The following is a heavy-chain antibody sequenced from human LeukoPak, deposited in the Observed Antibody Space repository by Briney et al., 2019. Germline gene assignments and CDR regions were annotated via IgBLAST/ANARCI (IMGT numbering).Heavy chain of an antibody. V-gene: IGHV1-2*02. CDR3: ATARMNPIFGVVTGYYFDY. CDR2: INPNSGDT. CDR1: GYTFTDYY. D-gene: IGHD3-3*01. Sequence: WASVKVSCKASGYTFTDYYMDWVRQAPGQGLEWMGWINPNSGDTTYAQKFQGRVTMTRDTSISTAYMELSRLRSDDSAVYYCATARMNPIFGVVTGYYFDYWGQGTLVTVSS. J-gene: IGHJ4*02.